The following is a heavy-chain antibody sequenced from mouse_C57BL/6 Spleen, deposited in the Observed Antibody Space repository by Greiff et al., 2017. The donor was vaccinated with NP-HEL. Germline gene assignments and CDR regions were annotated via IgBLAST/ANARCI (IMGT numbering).Heavy chain of an antibody. J-gene: IGHJ2*01. Sequence: QVQLQQPGAELVMPGASVKLSCKASGYTFTSYWMHWVKQRPGQGLEWIGEIDPSDSYTNYNQKFKGKSTLTVDKSSSTAYMQLSSLTSEDSAVYYCARAGLGPFFDYWGQGTTLTVSS. D-gene: IGHD3-3*01. CDR1: GYTFTSYW. CDR2: IDPSDSYT. V-gene: IGHV1-69*01. CDR3: ARAGLGPFFDY.